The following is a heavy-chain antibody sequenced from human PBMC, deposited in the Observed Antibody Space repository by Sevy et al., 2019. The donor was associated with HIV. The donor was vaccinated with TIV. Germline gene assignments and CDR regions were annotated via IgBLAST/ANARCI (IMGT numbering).Heavy chain of an antibody. V-gene: IGHV3-30*02. CDR2: IRYDGSTK. Sequence: GGSLRLSCAASGFTFSRYGMHWVRQAPGKGLEWVAFIRYDGSTKYYAESVKGRFIISRDNSKATLYLQMNSLRGDDTSLYYCAKGLGMVQGALLSDDVWGQGTMVTVSS. J-gene: IGHJ3*01. CDR3: AKGLGMVQGALLSDDV. CDR1: GFTFSRYG. D-gene: IGHD3-10*01.